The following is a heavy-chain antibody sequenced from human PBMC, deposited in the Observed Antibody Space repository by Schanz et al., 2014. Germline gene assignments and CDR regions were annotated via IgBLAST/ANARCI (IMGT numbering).Heavy chain of an antibody. Sequence: EVQLVESGGGLIQPGGSLRLSCAVSGFSVSTNYMSWARQAPGKGLEWISSLYINAGSTRYADSVKGRFFISRDSSKNTLFLQMNSLRADDTAVYFCAKDLWRPTVMVDAFDIWGQGTKVTVSS. CDR2: LYINAGST. CDR3: AKDLWRPTVMVDAFDI. J-gene: IGHJ3*02. CDR1: GFSVSTNY. D-gene: IGHD4-4*01. V-gene: IGHV3-53*01.